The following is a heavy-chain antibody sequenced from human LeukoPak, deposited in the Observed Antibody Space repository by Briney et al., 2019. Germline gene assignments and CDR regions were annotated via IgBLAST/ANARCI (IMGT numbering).Heavy chain of an antibody. Sequence: GGSLRLSCAASGFTFDDYAMHWVRQAPGKGLEWVSYISSSGSTIYYADSVKGRFTISRDNSKNTLYLQMNSLRAEDTAVYYCATYSSPDHWGQGTLVTVSS. V-gene: IGHV3-48*01. D-gene: IGHD6-13*01. CDR1: GFTFDDYA. CDR2: ISSSGSTI. J-gene: IGHJ4*02. CDR3: ATYSSPDH.